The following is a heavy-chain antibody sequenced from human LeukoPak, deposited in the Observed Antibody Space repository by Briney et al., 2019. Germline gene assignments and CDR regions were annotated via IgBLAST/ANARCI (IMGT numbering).Heavy chain of an antibody. V-gene: IGHV3-33*06. CDR2: IWYDGSNK. D-gene: IGHD4-11*01. CDR1: GFTFSNYG. CDR3: AKEFTVTRRYYYYGMDV. J-gene: IGHJ6*02. Sequence: GGSLRLSCAASGFTFSNYGMHWVRQAPGKGLEWVAIIWYDGSNKYYAESVKGRFTISRDNSKNTLYLQMNSLRAEDTAVYCCAKEFTVTRRYYYYGMDVWGQGTTVTVSS.